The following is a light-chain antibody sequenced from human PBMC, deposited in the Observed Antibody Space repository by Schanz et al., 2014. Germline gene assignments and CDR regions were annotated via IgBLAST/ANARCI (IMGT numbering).Light chain of an antibody. J-gene: IGLJ2*01. V-gene: IGLV2-8*01. CDR1: SSDVGGYNY. CDR2: DVS. CDR3: QSYDSSLNRVV. Sequence: QSALTQPPSASGSPGQSVTISCTGTSSDVGGYNYVSWYQQHPGKAPKLMIYDVSNRPSGVSNRFSGSKSGTSASLTITGLQAEDEADYYCQSYDSSLNRVVFGGVTKLTVL.